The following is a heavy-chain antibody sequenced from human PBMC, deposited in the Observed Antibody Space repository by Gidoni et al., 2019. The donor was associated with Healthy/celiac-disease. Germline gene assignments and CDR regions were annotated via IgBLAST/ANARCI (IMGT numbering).Heavy chain of an antibody. CDR2: ISWNSGSI. CDR3: AKELDSSGYYLLVFDY. J-gene: IGHJ4*02. V-gene: IGHV3-9*01. Sequence: EVQLVESGGGLVQPGRSLRLSCAASGFTFDDYAMHWVRQAPGKGLEWVSGISWNSGSIGYADSVKGRFTISRDNAKNSLYLQMNSLRAEDTALYYCAKELDSSGYYLLVFDYWGQGTLVTVSS. D-gene: IGHD3-22*01. CDR1: GFTFDDYA.